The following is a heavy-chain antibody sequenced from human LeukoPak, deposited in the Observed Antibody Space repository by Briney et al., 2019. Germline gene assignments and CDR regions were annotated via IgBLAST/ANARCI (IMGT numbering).Heavy chain of an antibody. D-gene: IGHD3-10*01. CDR3: ARSTMVRGVSHYYYYYMDV. Sequence: SETLSLTCAVYGGSFSGYYWSWIRQPPGKGLEWIGEINHSGSTNYNPSLKSRVTISVDTSKNQFSLKLSSVTAADTAVYYCARSTMVRGVSHYYYYYMDVWGKGTTVTISS. V-gene: IGHV4-34*01. CDR1: GGSFSGYY. CDR2: INHSGST. J-gene: IGHJ6*03.